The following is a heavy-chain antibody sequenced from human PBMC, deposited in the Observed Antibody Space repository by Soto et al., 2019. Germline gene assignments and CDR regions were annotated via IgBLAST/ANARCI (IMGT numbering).Heavy chain of an antibody. Sequence: QPGGSLRLSCAASGFTFSSYDMHWVRQATGKGLEWVSAIGTAGDPYHPGSVKGRFTISRENAKNSLYLQMNSLRAGDTAAYYCARYSSGFDAFDIWGQGTMVTVSS. D-gene: IGHD6-19*01. V-gene: IGHV3-13*05. J-gene: IGHJ3*02. CDR2: IGTAGDP. CDR3: ARYSSGFDAFDI. CDR1: GFTFSSYD.